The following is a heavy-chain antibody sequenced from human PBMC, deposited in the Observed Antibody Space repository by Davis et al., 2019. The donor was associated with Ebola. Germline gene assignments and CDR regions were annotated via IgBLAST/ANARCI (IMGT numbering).Heavy chain of an antibody. Sequence: PSETLSLTCTVFGGSISSYYWSWIRQPPGKGLEWIGYIYYSGSTNYNPSLKSRVTISVDRSKNQFSLKLSSVTAADTAVYYCACSLNRKRPFDYWGQGTLVTVSS. J-gene: IGHJ4*02. CDR2: IYYSGST. CDR1: GGSISSYY. V-gene: IGHV4-59*12. CDR3: ACSLNRKRPFDY. D-gene: IGHD2-15*01.